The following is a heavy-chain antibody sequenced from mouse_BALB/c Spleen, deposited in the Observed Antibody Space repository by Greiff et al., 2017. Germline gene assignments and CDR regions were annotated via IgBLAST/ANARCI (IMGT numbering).Heavy chain of an antibody. D-gene: IGHD1-2*01. CDR1: GYSITSDYA. J-gene: IGHJ3*01. CDR3: ARGAPASLFAY. V-gene: IGHV3-2*02. Sequence: EVQLQQSGPGLVKPSQSLSLTCTVTGYSITSDYAWNWIRQFPGNKLEWMGYISYSGSTSYNPSLKSRISITRDTSTNQFFLQLNSVTTEDTATYYCARGAPASLFAYWGEGALGTVSA. CDR2: ISYSGST.